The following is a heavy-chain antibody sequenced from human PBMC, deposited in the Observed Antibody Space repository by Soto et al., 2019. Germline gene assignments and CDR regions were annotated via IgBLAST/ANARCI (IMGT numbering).Heavy chain of an antibody. D-gene: IGHD6-19*01. CDR1: GFTVSSNY. CDR3: ASHRVSGW. Sequence: EVQLVESGGGLVQPGGSLRLSCAASGFTVSSNYMSWVRQAPGKGLEWVSVIYSGGSTYYADSVKGRFTISRDNSKTALALQMNRRRAEDTAVYYCASHRVSGWWGRGTLVTVSS. V-gene: IGHV3-66*04. CDR2: IYSGGST. J-gene: IGHJ4*02.